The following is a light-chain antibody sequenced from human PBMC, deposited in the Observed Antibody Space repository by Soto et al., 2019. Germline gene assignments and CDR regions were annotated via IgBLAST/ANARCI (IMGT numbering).Light chain of an antibody. V-gene: IGKV1-9*01. CDR3: QQLNSYPIT. CDR2: AAS. CDR1: QGISSY. J-gene: IGKJ5*01. Sequence: IQLTQSPSSLSASVGDRVTITCRASQGISSYLAWYQQNPGKAPKLLIYAASTLPSGVPSRFSGSGSGTDFTLTISSLQPEDFATYYCQQLNSYPITFGQGTRLEIK.